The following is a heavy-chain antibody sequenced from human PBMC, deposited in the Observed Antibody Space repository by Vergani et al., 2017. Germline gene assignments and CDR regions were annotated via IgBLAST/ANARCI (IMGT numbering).Heavy chain of an antibody. D-gene: IGHD3-16*01. J-gene: IGHJ4*02. Sequence: QVQLVQSGAEVKKPGASVKVSCKASGGTFSSYAISWVRQAPGQGLEWMGRIIPILGIANYAQKFQGRVTITADKSTSTAYMELSSLRSEDTAVYYCAGEPTSPAWGHDGFDYWGQGTLVTVSS. CDR3: AGEPTSPAWGHDGFDY. V-gene: IGHV1-69*04. CDR2: IIPILGIA. CDR1: GGTFSSYA.